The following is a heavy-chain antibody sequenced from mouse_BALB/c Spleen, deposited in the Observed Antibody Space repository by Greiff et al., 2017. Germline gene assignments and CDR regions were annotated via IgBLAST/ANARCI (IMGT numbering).Heavy chain of an antibody. J-gene: IGHJ4*01. D-gene: IGHD2-1*01. CDR2: ISTYYGNT. V-gene: IGHV1-67*01. Sequence: LVESGPELVRPGVSVKISCKGSSYTFTDYAMHWVKQSHAKSLEWIGVISTYYGNTNYNQKFKGKATMTVDKSSSTAYMELARLTSEDSAVYYCARGGNYEYYYAMDYWGQGTSVTVSS. CDR3: ARGGNYEYYYAMDY. CDR1: SYTFTDYA.